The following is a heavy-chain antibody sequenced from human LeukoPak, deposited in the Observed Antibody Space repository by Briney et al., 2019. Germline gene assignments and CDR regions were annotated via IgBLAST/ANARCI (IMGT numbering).Heavy chain of an antibody. Sequence: GGSLRLSCAASGFTFSSYAMHWVRQAPGKGLEWVAVISYDGSNKFYADSVKGRFTISRDNSKNTLYLQMNSLRAEDTAVYYCARDQADDAFDIWGQGTMVTVSS. CDR1: GFTFSSYA. D-gene: IGHD6-25*01. CDR2: ISYDGSNK. CDR3: ARDQADDAFDI. V-gene: IGHV3-30*04. J-gene: IGHJ3*02.